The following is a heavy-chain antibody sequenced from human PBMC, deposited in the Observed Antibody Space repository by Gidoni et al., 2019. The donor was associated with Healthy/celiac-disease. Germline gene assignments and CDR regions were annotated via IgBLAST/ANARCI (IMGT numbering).Heavy chain of an antibody. CDR2: ISYDGSNK. V-gene: IGHV3-30*01. CDR3: ARDSHYDSSGHFDY. J-gene: IGHJ4*02. D-gene: IGHD3-22*01. Sequence: EWVAVISYDGSNKYYADSVKGRFTISRDNSKNTLYLQMNSLRAEDTAVYYCARDSHYDSSGHFDYWGQGTLVTVSS.